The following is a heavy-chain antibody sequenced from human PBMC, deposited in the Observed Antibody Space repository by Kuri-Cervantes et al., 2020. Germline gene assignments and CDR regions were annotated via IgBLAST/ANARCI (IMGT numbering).Heavy chain of an antibody. J-gene: IGHJ4*02. CDR3: ARGPYYFDSTSVDY. D-gene: IGHD3-22*01. Sequence: SETLSLTCAVSGGSISSSNWWTWIRQPPGKGLEWIGEIDHSGTTNYNPSLKSRITMSIDTSKNQFSMKLRSVTATDAGVYYCARGPYYFDSTSVDYWGQGTPVTVSS. CDR1: GGSISSSNW. V-gene: IGHV4-4*02. CDR2: IDHSGTT.